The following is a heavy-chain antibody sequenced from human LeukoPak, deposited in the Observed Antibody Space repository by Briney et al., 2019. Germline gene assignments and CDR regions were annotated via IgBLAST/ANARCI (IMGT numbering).Heavy chain of an antibody. CDR3: VRADIVVVPAATYYYYMDV. V-gene: IGHV1-2*02. CDR1: GYTFTGYY. CDR2: INPNSGGA. D-gene: IGHD2-2*01. J-gene: IGHJ6*03. Sequence: ASVKVSCKASGYTFTGYYMHWVRQAPGQGLEWMGWINPNSGGANYAQKFQGRVTMTRDTSISTAYMELRSLRSDDTAVYYCVRADIVVVPAATYYYYMDVWGKGTTVTVSS.